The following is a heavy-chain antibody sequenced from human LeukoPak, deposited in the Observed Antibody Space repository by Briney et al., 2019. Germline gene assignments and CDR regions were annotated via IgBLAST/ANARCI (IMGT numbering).Heavy chain of an antibody. V-gene: IGHV3-23*01. Sequence: PGGSLRLSCAASGFTFSAYAMSCVRQAPGKGLEWVSAISFSGVTTPYADSVKGRFTISRDNSKNTLYLQMNSLRAEDTAVYYCVKCTAACQHTYFDPWGQGTLVTVSS. CDR2: ISFSGVTT. CDR3: VKCTAACQHTYFDP. D-gene: IGHD2-8*02. J-gene: IGHJ5*02. CDR1: GFTFSAYA.